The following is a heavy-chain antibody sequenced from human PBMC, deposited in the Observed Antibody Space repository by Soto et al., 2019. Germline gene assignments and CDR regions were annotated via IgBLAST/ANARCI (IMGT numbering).Heavy chain of an antibody. J-gene: IGHJ3*02. D-gene: IGHD2-15*01. CDR3: ASCSGGSCYSGDSAFDI. CDR1: GGSISSYY. Sequence: PSETLSLTCTVSGGSISSYYWSWIRQPPGKGLEWIGYIYYSGSTNYNPSLKSRVTISVDTSKNQFSLKLSSVTAADTAVYYCASCSGGSCYSGDSAFDIWGQGTMVTVSS. CDR2: IYYSGST. V-gene: IGHV4-59*01.